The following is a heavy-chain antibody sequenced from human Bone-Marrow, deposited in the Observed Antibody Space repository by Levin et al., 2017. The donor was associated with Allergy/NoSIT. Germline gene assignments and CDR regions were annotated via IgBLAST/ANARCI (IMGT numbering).Heavy chain of an antibody. V-gene: IGHV3-23*01. CDR3: ATGRDHCSSTSCYTDDAFDI. D-gene: IGHD2-2*02. J-gene: IGHJ3*02. Sequence: LSLTCAASGFTFSSYAMSWVRQAPGKGLEWVSAISGNGGSTYYADSVKGRFTISRDNSKNTLYLQINSLRAEDTAVYYCATGRDHCSSTSCYTDDAFDIWGQGTMVTVSS. CDR1: GFTFSSYA. CDR2: ISGNGGST.